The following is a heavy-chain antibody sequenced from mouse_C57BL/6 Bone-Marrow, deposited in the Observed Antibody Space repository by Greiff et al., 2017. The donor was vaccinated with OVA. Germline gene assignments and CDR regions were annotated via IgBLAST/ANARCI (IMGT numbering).Heavy chain of an antibody. J-gene: IGHJ2*01. CDR2: ISDGGSYT. CDR1: GFTFSSYA. D-gene: IGHD5-1*01. Sequence: EVQLVESGGGLVKPGGSLKLSCAASGFTFSSYAMSWVRQTPEKRLEWVATISDGGSYTYYPDNVKGRFTISRDNAKNNLYLQMSHLKSEDTAMYYCARDLVPYFDYWGQGTTLTVSS. V-gene: IGHV5-4*01. CDR3: ARDLVPYFDY.